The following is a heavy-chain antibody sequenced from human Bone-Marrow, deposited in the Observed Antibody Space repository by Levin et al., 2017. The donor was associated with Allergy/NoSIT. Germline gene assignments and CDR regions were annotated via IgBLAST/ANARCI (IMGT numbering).Heavy chain of an antibody. CDR2: ISTTWST. CDR3: ASGVPMALDY. Sequence: SETLSLTCTVSGGSITSGPYYWNWIRRPAGKGLEWIGRISTTWSTSNNPSLKNRVTISLDTSKNQFSLRLTSVTAADTAVYYCASGVPMALDYWGEGSLVGVSS. J-gene: IGHJ4*02. D-gene: IGHD3-10*01. CDR1: GGSITSGPYY. V-gene: IGHV4-61*02.